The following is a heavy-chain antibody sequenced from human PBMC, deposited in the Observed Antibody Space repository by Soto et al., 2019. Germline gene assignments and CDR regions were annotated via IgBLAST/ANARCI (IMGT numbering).Heavy chain of an antibody. CDR3: MTTGSADHSDY. CDR1: GIFFSSYG. D-gene: IGHD4-17*01. J-gene: IGHJ4*02. CDR2: ISHDGSSS. Sequence: QVQLVESGGGVVQAGGSLRLSCAVSGIFFSSYGMHWVRQAPGKGLEWVALISHDGSSSFYADSVRGRFTISRDNSRETVFLRMSGLRTDDTALYYCMTTGSADHSDYWGQGTLVTVSS. V-gene: IGHV3-30*03.